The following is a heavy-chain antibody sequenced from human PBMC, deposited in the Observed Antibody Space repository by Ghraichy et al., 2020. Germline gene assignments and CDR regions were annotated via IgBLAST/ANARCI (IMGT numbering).Heavy chain of an antibody. CDR1: GGSISSSGYY. J-gene: IGHJ5*01. V-gene: IGHV4-39*02. D-gene: IGHD1-26*01. CDR3: ARMSGLYIPFNS. CDR2: IYYSGST. Sequence: SETLSLTCTVSGGSISSSGYYWGWIRQPPGKGLEWIGSIYYSGSTFYNPFLQSRVTISLDAPNNHFSLKLSSVTAADTAVYYCARMSGLYIPFNSWGHGTLVTVSS.